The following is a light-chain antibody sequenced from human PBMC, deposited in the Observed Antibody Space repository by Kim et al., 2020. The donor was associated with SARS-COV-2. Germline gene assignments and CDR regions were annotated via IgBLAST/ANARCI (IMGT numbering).Light chain of an antibody. V-gene: IGLV3-21*03. CDR3: QVWDSSIDHVV. CDR2: NDG. Sequence: APGKTARITCGGDNIGRESVHWYQQRPGQAPMMVVYNDGARPSGISERFSGSNSGNTATLTITRVEAGDEADYFCQVWDSSIDHVVFGGGTQLTVL. CDR1: NIGRES. J-gene: IGLJ2*01.